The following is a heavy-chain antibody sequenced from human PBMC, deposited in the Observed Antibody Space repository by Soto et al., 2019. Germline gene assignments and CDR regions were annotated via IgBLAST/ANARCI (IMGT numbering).Heavy chain of an antibody. J-gene: IGHJ4*02. Sequence: SGPTLVNPTQTLTLTCTFSGFSLSTLGTCVTWIRQPPGKALEWLALINWDNNKYYSTSLKTRLTISRDTSKNQVVLTMTNVDPVDTATYYCARIPHDSDYYYMDYWGQGDLVTVSS. CDR1: GFSLSTLGTC. CDR2: INWDNNK. CDR3: ARIPHDSDYYYMDY. D-gene: IGHD3-22*01. V-gene: IGHV2-70*01.